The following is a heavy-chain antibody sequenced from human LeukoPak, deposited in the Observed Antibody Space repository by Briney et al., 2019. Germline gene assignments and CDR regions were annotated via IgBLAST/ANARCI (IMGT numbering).Heavy chain of an antibody. Sequence: SETLSLTCTVSGGSISSGSYYWSWIRQPAGKGLEWIGRIYTSGSTNYNPSLKSRVTISVDTSKNQFSLKLSSVTAADTAVYYCARDFPGNYYDSSGPRFDPWGQGTLVTVSS. CDR2: IYTSGST. V-gene: IGHV4-61*02. D-gene: IGHD3-22*01. CDR3: ARDFPGNYYDSSGPRFDP. CDR1: GGSISSGSYY. J-gene: IGHJ5*02.